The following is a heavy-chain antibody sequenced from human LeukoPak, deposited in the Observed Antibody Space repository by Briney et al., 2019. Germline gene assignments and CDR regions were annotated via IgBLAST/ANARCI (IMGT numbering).Heavy chain of an antibody. J-gene: IGHJ3*02. CDR2: IYCSGST. CDR1: GGSISSDGYY. D-gene: IGHD2-15*01. V-gene: IGHV4-31*03. Sequence: PSGTLSLTCTVSGGSISSDGYYWIWIPQHPGKGLECIGYIYCSGSTYYIPPLKSRVTISVDTSQSQFSLKLSSVTAADTAVYYCARMFGGGLKGDAAFDIWGQGTMVTVSS. CDR3: ARMFGGGLKGDAAFDI.